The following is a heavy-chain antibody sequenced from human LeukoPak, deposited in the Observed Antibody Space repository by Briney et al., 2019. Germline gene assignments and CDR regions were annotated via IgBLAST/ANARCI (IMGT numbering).Heavy chain of an antibody. J-gene: IGHJ4*02. D-gene: IGHD6-13*01. Sequence: SETLSLXCTVSGGSISSYYWSWIRQPAGKGLEWIGRIYTSGSTNYNPSLRSRVTMSVDTSKNQFSLKLSSVTAADTAVYYCARGIAAAGTFYFDYWGQGTLVTVSS. CDR1: GGSISSYY. CDR3: ARGIAAAGTFYFDY. V-gene: IGHV4-4*07. CDR2: IYTSGST.